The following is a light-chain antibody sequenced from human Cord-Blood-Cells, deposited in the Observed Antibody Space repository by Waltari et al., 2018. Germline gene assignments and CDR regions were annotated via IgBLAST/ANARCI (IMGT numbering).Light chain of an antibody. V-gene: IGKV1-39*01. CDR1: QSINSY. CDR3: QQSYSTPFT. Sequence: DIQMTQSPSSLSASVGDRVTITCRASQSINSYLNWYQHKPGKAPKLLIYAASSLQSGVPSRFSGSGSGTDFTLTISSLQPEDFATYYCQQSYSTPFTFCPGTKVDIK. CDR2: AAS. J-gene: IGKJ3*01.